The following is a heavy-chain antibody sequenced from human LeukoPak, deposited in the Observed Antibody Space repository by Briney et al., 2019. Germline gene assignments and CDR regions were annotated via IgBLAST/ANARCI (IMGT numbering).Heavy chain of an antibody. D-gene: IGHD4-17*01. J-gene: IGHJ4*02. CDR1: GYTFTGYY. Sequence: ASLKVSCKASGYTFTGYYMHWVRQAPGQGLEWMGWINPNSGGTNYAQKFQGRVTMTRDTSISTAYMELSRLRSDDTAVYYCARVLTTVNPLVDYWGQGTLVTVSS. CDR2: INPNSGGT. V-gene: IGHV1-2*02. CDR3: ARVLTTVNPLVDY.